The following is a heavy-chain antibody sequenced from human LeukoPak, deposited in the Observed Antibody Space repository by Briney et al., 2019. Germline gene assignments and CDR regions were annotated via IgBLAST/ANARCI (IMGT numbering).Heavy chain of an antibody. CDR1: EFTFSTYA. CDR3: ARDRAGYYDSSGPLDY. D-gene: IGHD3-22*01. Sequence: GRSLRLSCAASEFTFSTYAMHWVRKAPGKGLEWVAVISYDGSNKYYADSVKGRFTISRDNSKSTLYLQMNNLRADDTAVYSCARDRAGYYDSSGPLDYWGQGTLVTVSS. J-gene: IGHJ4*02. V-gene: IGHV3-30-3*01. CDR2: ISYDGSNK.